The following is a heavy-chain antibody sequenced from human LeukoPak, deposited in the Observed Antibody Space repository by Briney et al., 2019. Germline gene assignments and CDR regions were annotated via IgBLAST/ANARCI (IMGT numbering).Heavy chain of an antibody. J-gene: IGHJ3*02. CDR1: GGSISNYY. CDR2: MYSSGNT. CDR3: ASGITPAFDI. V-gene: IGHV4-4*07. D-gene: IGHD3-10*01. Sequence: SETLSLTCSVSGGSISNYYWSWTRQPAGKGLEWIGRMYSSGNTNYNPSLKSRVTMSVDTSKNQFSLRLSSVTAADTAVYYCASGITPAFDIRGQGTMVTVSS.